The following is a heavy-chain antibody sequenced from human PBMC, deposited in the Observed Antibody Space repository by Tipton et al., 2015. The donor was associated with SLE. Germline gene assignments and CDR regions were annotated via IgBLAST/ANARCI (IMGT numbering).Heavy chain of an antibody. D-gene: IGHD3-22*01. CDR2: IYSGGST. Sequence: SLRLSCAASGFTVSSNYMSWVRQAPGKGLEWVSVIYSGGSTYYADSVKGRFTISRDNSKNTLYLQMNSLRAEDTAVYYCARDGGTYYYDSGAFDIWGQGTMVTVSS. V-gene: IGHV3-66*01. CDR1: GFTVSSNY. J-gene: IGHJ3*02. CDR3: ARDGGTYYYDSGAFDI.